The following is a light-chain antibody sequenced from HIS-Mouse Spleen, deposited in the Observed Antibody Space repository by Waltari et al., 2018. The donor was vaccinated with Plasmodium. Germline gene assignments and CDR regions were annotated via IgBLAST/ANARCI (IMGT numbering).Light chain of an antibody. J-gene: IGLJ1*01. Sequence: QSALPQPRSVSGSPGQSVTISCTGTSSDVGGYNYVSWYQQHPGKAPKLMIYDVSKRPAAVPDRFSRSKSGNTASLTISGLQAEDEAYYYCCSYAGSYTFVFGTGTKVTVL. CDR2: DVS. CDR3: CSYAGSYTFV. CDR1: SSDVGGYNY. V-gene: IGLV2-11*01.